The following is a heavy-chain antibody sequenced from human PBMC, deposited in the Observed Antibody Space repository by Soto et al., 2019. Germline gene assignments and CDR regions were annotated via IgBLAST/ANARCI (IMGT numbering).Heavy chain of an antibody. CDR2: IYYSGST. CDR3: ARAPFDTTVTTYGMDV. Sequence: SETLSLTCTVSGGSISSGGYYWSWIRQHPGKGLEWIGYIYYSGSTYYNPSLKSRVTISVDTSKNQFSLKLSSVTAADTAVYYCARAPFDTTVTTYGMDVWGQGTTVTVSS. V-gene: IGHV4-31*03. D-gene: IGHD4-17*01. CDR1: GGSISSGGYY. J-gene: IGHJ6*02.